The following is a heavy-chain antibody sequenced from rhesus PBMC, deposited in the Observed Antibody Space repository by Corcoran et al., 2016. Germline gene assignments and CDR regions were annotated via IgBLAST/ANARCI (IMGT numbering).Heavy chain of an antibody. J-gene: IGHJ4*01. CDR2: IYWDDVK. D-gene: IGHD6-25*01. CDR3: VGEVAAARGFDY. V-gene: IGHV2-174*01. Sequence: QVTLKESGPALVQPTQPLTLSCTFSGLSISTSTLVVGCIRVLPGKALEWLALIYWDDVKYYSTSLKSRLTISKDTSKNQVVFTMTNMDPVDTATYYGVGEVAAARGFDYWGQGVLVTVSS. CDR1: GLSISTSTLV.